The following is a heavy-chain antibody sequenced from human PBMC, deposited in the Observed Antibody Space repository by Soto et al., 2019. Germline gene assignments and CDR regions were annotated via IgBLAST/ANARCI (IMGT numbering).Heavy chain of an antibody. CDR1: GFSLSTSGVG. CDR3: AHRQSVACFDS. V-gene: IGHV2-5*02. J-gene: IGHJ4*02. D-gene: IGHD2-15*01. CDR2: IYWDDDK. Sequence: QITLKESGPTLVKPTQTLTLTCTFSGFSLSTSGVGVAWIRQPPGKALEWLALIYWDDDKRYSPSLKSRLTITKHHTKSQMVLTMTNMDPVDTATYYCAHRQSVACFDSWGQGTLVTVSS.